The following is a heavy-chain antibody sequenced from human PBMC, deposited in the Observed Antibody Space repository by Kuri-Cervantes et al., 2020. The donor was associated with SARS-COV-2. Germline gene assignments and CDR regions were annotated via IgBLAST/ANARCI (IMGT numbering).Heavy chain of an antibody. CDR1: GFTFSSYS. V-gene: IGHV3-21*01. CDR2: ISSSSSYI. Sequence: GESLKISCAASGFTFSSYSMNWVRQAPGKGLEWVSSISSSSSYIYYADSVKGRFTISRDNAKNSLYLQMNSLRAEDTAVYYCARDFADGMVIAMGGSWFDPWGQGTLVTVSS. J-gene: IGHJ5*02. CDR3: ARDFADGMVIAMGGSWFDP. D-gene: IGHD2-21*01.